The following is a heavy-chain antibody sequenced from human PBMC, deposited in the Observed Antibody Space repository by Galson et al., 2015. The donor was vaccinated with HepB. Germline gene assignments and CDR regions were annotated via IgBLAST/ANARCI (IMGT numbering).Heavy chain of an antibody. CDR2: IYSGGHG. D-gene: IGHD2-21*01. CDR1: GFIVKSSN. J-gene: IGHJ4*02. CDR3: ASPFCIDSNCYPLWH. V-gene: IGHV3-53*01. Sequence: SLRLSCADSGFIVKSSNMSWVRQAPGKGLQWVSTIYSGGHGYYTDSVKGRFSISRDTNKNTIFLQMNNLGADDTAVYYCASPFCIDSNCYPLWHWGQGTLVTVSS.